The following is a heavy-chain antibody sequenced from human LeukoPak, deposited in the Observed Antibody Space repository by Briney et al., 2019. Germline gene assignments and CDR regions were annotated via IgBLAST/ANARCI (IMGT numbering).Heavy chain of an antibody. CDR3: ARDTAVAGIDY. CDR2: IYYSGST. CDR1: GGSISSYY. D-gene: IGHD6-19*01. Sequence: SETLSLTCSVSGGSISSYYWSWIRQPPGKGLEWIGYIYYSGSTNYNPSLKSRVTISVDTSKNQFSLKLSSVTAADTAVYYCARDTAVAGIDYWGQGTLVTVSS. V-gene: IGHV4-59*12. J-gene: IGHJ4*02.